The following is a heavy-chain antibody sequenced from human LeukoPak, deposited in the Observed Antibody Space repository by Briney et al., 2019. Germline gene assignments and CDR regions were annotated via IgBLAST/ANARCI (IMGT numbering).Heavy chain of an antibody. CDR3: ARAFSYYDSSGYSDPIDY. CDR1: GGTFSSYA. Sequence: SVKVSCKASGGTFSSYAISWVRQAPGQGLEWMGGIIPIFGTANYAQKFQGRVTMTRDTSISTAYMELSRLRSDDTAVYYCARAFSYYDSSGYSDPIDYWGQGTLVTVSS. V-gene: IGHV1-69*05. J-gene: IGHJ4*02. CDR2: IIPIFGTA. D-gene: IGHD3-22*01.